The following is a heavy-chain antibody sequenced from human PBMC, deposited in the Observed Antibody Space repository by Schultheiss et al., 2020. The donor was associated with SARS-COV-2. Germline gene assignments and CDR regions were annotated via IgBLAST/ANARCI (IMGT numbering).Heavy chain of an antibody. CDR1: GGSISSYY. J-gene: IGHJ5*02. CDR2: IYYSGST. D-gene: IGHD4-17*01. CDR3: ARDYDYGLTGHWFDP. V-gene: IGHV4-59*12. Sequence: SETLSLTCAVYGGSISSYYWSWIRQPPGKGLEWIGYIYYSGSTNYNPSLKSRVTISVDTSKNQFSLKLSSVTAADTAVYYCARDYDYGLTGHWFDPWGQGTLVTVSS.